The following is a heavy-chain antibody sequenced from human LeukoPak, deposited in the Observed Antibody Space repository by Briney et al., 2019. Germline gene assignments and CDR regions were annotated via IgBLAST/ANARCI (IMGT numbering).Heavy chain of an antibody. J-gene: IGHJ4*02. CDR1: GYSFTTYW. Sequence: GESLQISRKASGYSFTTYWIGWVRQMPGKGLEWMGIIYPRDSDTRYSPSFQGQVTISADKSISTAYLQWSTLKASDTAMYFCTRLYEGAGGIDFWGQGTLVTVSS. V-gene: IGHV5-51*01. CDR3: TRLYEGAGGIDF. CDR2: IYPRDSDT. D-gene: IGHD2-8*01.